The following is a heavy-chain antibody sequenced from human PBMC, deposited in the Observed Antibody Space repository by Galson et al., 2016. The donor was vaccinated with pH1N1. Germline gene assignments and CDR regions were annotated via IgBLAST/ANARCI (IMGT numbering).Heavy chain of an antibody. D-gene: IGHD3-3*01. Sequence: ETLSLTCTVSGASASSDTDYWHWIRQPPGKGLEWIGCILRTGYTDYNPSLKSRVTLSVDTSKNQFSLNLRDATAADTAIYYSARGPAWAKSGYWGQGTLVTVSS. CDR3: ARGPAWAKSGY. J-gene: IGHJ4*02. CDR1: GASASSDTDY. CDR2: ILRTGYT. V-gene: IGHV4-61*01.